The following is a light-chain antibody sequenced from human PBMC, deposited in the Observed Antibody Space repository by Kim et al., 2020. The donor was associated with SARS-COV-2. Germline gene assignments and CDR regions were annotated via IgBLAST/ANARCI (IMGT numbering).Light chain of an antibody. J-gene: IGLJ2*01. V-gene: IGLV1-40*01. CDR2: GNS. CDR1: SSNIGAGYD. CDR3: QSYDSSLSGPVV. Sequence: VTISCTGSSSNIGAGYDIHWYQQLPGTAPKLLIYGNSNRPSGVPDRFSGSKSGTSASLAITGLQAEDEADYYCQSYDSSLSGPVVFGGGTKLTVL.